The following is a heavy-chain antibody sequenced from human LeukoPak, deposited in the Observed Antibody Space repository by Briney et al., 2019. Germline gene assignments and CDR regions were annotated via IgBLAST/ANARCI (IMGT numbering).Heavy chain of an antibody. V-gene: IGHV3-23*01. CDR1: GFTFSSYA. Sequence: GGSLRLSCAASGFTFSSYAMSWVRQAPGKGLGWVSTFSGVGVITYNPDSVKGRFTVSRDNYKNTLYLQMNSLGVEDTAVYYCAKDRWSSSGGGFDYWGQGTLVTVSS. D-gene: IGHD6-19*01. CDR3: AKDRWSSSGGGFDY. CDR2: FSGVGVIT. J-gene: IGHJ4*02.